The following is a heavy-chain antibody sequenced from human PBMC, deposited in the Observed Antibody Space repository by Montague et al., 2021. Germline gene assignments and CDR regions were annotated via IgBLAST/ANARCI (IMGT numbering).Heavy chain of an antibody. CDR1: GFTFSNYW. V-gene: IGHV3-7*01. Sequence: SLRLSCAASGFTFSNYWMSWVRQAPGKGLEWVANIKQEGSEKHYVDSVKGRFTISRDNAKNSLYLQMNSLRAEDTAVYFCARDQGQGYCGGDCYVGLDYWGQGTLVTVSS. D-gene: IGHD2-21*01. CDR3: ARDQGQGYCGGDCYVGLDY. J-gene: IGHJ4*01. CDR2: IKQEGSEK.